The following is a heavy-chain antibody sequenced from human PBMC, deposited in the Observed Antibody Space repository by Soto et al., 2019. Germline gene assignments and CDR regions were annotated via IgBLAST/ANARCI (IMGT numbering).Heavy chain of an antibody. CDR1: GFTFSTYA. CDR2: ISGSGGST. V-gene: IGHV3-23*01. J-gene: IGHJ4*02. D-gene: IGHD6-13*01. CDR3: AKSYSSNWYDYFDY. Sequence: GGSLRLSCAASGFTFSTYAMSWVRQAPGKGLEWVSAISGSGGSTYYADSVKGRFTISRDNSKNTLYLQMNSLRAEDTALYYCAKSYSSNWYDYFDYWGQGTLVTVSS.